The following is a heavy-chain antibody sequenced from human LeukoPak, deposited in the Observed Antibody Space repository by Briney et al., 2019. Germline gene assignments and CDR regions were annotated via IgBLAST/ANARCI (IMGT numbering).Heavy chain of an antibody. V-gene: IGHV3-23*01. CDR1: GFSFSSYA. Sequence: PGGSLRLSCAASGFSFSSYAMSWVRQVPGKGLEWISSFSGHTGDTYYADSVKGRFTISRDNSKNTLYLQMNSLRAEDTALYFCAKSLVRWAFDYWGQGALVSVSS. CDR2: FSGHTGDT. CDR3: AKSLVRWAFDY. D-gene: IGHD1-26*01. J-gene: IGHJ4*02.